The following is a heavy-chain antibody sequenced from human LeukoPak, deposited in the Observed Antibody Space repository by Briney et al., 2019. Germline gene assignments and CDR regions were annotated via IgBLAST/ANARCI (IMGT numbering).Heavy chain of an antibody. CDR1: GFTFSSYG. V-gene: IGHV3-30*03. Sequence: GGSLRLSCAASGFTFSSYGMHWVRQAPGKGLEWVAVISYDGSNKYYADSVKGRFTISRDNAKNSLYLQMNSLRAEDTAVYYCARGGIIVPDPDYWGQGTLVTVSS. D-gene: IGHD6-19*01. J-gene: IGHJ4*02. CDR2: ISYDGSNK. CDR3: ARGGIIVPDPDY.